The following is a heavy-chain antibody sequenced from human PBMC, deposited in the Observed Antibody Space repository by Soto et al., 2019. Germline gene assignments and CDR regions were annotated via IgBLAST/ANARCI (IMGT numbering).Heavy chain of an antibody. CDR1: GFTFDDYV. V-gene: IGHV3-9*01. CDR3: ARFYYDSSGYLPSPYYYYYGMDV. Sequence: GGSLRLSCAASGFTFDDYVMHWVRQAPGKGLEWVSSISWNSGNIDYADSVKGRFTISRDNAKNSLYLQMNSLRDEDTALYYCARFYYDSSGYLPSPYYYYYGMDVWGQGTTVTVSS. J-gene: IGHJ6*02. CDR2: ISWNSGNI. D-gene: IGHD3-22*01.